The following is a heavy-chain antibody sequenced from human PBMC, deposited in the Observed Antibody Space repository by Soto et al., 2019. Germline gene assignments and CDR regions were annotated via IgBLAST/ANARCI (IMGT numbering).Heavy chain of an antibody. V-gene: IGHV4-4*07. CDR1: GGSINSYW. CDR3: ARDIGSYAYGEGY. J-gene: IGHJ4*02. CDR2: VYSSGTT. D-gene: IGHD3-10*01. Sequence: SETLSLTCIVSGGSINSYWWSWIRQPAGKGLEWIGRVYSSGTTDYNPSLNSRATLSVETSKNQFSLKLSSVTAADTAVYYCARDIGSYAYGEGYWGQGIQVTVS.